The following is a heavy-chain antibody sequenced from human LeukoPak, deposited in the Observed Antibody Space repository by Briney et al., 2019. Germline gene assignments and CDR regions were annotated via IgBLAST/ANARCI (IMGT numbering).Heavy chain of an antibody. CDR1: GFAFSSFG. CDR2: IWYDGTNK. CDR3: ARATVTRWFDP. V-gene: IGHV3-33*01. J-gene: IGHJ5*02. D-gene: IGHD4-17*01. Sequence: GRSLRLSCAASGFAFSSFGMHWVRQAPGKGLEWVAVIWYDGTNKYYADSAKGRFTISRDNSKNTLYLQMNSLRAEDTAVYYCARATVTRWFDPWGQGPLVTVSS.